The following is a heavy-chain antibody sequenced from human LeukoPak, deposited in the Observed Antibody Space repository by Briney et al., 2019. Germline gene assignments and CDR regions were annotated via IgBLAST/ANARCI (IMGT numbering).Heavy chain of an antibody. CDR3: ARLGALPRRILPEYYYYYMDV. V-gene: IGHV4-34*01. D-gene: IGHD2-2*01. CDR2: INHSGST. J-gene: IGHJ6*03. Sequence: SETLSLTCAVYGGSFSGYYWSWIRQPPGKGLEWIGEINHSGSTNYNPSLKSRVTISVDTSKNQSSLKLSSVTAADTAVYYCARLGALPRRILPEYYYYYMDVWGKGTTVTVSS. CDR1: GGSFSGYY.